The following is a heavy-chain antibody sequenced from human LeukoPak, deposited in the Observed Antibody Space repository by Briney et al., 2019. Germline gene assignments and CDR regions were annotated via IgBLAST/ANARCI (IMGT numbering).Heavy chain of an antibody. J-gene: IGHJ4*01. CDR3: AGGQTTYLLDY. CDR2: INSGGST. D-gene: IGHD4-17*01. Sequence: GGSLRLSCAVSGLTVSSYYMSWVRQAPGKGLEWVSVINSGGSTYYADSVKGRFTISGDTSKNTLYLQMNSLRAEDTAVYYCAGGQTTYLLDYWGHRTLVTVSS. V-gene: IGHV3-53*01. CDR1: GLTVSSYY.